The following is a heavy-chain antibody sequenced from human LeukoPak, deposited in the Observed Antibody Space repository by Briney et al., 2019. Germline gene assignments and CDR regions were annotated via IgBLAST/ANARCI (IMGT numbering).Heavy chain of an antibody. D-gene: IGHD3-3*01. CDR3: AGSGFSSAAFDI. CDR1: GGSISSSSYY. V-gene: IGHV4-61*05. J-gene: IGHJ3*02. Sequence: LSETLSLTCTVSGGSISSSSYYWGWIRQPPGKGLEWIGYIYYSGSTNYNPSLKSRVTISVDTSKNQFSLKLSSVTAADTAVYYCAGSGFSSAAFDIWGQGTMVTVSS. CDR2: IYYSGST.